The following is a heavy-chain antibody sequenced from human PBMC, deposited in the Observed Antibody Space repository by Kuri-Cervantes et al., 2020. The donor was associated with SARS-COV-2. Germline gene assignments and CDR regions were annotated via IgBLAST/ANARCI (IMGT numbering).Heavy chain of an antibody. V-gene: IGHV1-18*01. J-gene: IGHJ3*02. CDR1: GYTFTSYG. CDR2: ISAYNGNT. CDR3: ARDNGSWDIVVVVALDI. Sequence: ASVKVSCKASGYTFTSYGISWVRQAPGQGLEWMGWISAYNGNTNYARKFQGRVTMTRDTSTSTVYMELSSLRSEDTAVYYCARDNGSWDIVVVVALDIWGQGTMVTVSS. D-gene: IGHD2-15*01.